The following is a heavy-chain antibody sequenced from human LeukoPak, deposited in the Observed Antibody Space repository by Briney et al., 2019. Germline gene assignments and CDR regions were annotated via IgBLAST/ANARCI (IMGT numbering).Heavy chain of an antibody. V-gene: IGHV1-2*02. CDR2: INPNSGGT. CDR3: TRDHCSYINCYEDYYYGMDV. CDR1: GYTFTDYY. J-gene: IGHJ6*02. D-gene: IGHD2-2*01. Sequence: ASVKVSCKASGYTFTDYYMHWVRQAPGQGLGWMGWINPNSGGTNYAQKFQGRVTMTRDTSISAAYMELSRLRSDDTAVYYCTRDHCSYINCYEDYYYGMDVWGQGTTVTVSS.